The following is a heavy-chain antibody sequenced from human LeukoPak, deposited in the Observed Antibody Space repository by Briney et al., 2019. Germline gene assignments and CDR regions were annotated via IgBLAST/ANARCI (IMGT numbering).Heavy chain of an antibody. J-gene: IGHJ4*02. Sequence: PGGSLRLSCAASGFTFSSYWMSWVHQAPGKGLEWLANIKEDGSDKYSVDSVKGRFTISRDNAKNSLYLQMNNLRVEDTAVYYCARAGYTSGYDYWGQGTLVTVSS. CDR1: GFTFSSYW. CDR3: ARAGYTSGYDY. V-gene: IGHV3-7*01. D-gene: IGHD6-19*01. CDR2: IKEDGSDK.